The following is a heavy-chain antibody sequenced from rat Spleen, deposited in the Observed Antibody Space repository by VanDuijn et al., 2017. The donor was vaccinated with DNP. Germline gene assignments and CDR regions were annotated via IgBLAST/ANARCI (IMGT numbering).Heavy chain of an antibody. CDR1: GFTFSTYD. D-gene: IGHD1-4*01. Sequence: EVQLVESGGGFVQPGRSMSLSCAASGFTFSTYDMAWVRQAPKKGLDWVATITSDGSSTYYRDSVKGRFTISRDNVKSTLYLQMDSLRSEDTATYYCATGQYGYNYWGQGVMVTVSS. V-gene: IGHV5-7*01. CDR3: ATGQYGYNY. CDR2: ITSDGSST. J-gene: IGHJ2*01.